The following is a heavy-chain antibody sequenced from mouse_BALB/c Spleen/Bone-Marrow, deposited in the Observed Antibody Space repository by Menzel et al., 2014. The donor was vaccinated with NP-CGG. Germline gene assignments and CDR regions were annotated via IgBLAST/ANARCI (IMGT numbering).Heavy chain of an antibody. J-gene: IGHJ4*01. V-gene: IGHV7-3*02. Sequence: EVKLMESGGGLVQHGGSLRLSCATSRFTFTDYSMSWVRQPPGKALEWLGFIRNTANAYRTEYSASVKGRFTISRDKSQSILYLQINTLRAEDSATYYGTRDRYNYYSMDYCVQGTPVTGAS. CDR3: TRDRYNYYSMDY. D-gene: IGHD2-14*01. CDR2: IRNTANAYRT. CDR1: RFTFTDYS.